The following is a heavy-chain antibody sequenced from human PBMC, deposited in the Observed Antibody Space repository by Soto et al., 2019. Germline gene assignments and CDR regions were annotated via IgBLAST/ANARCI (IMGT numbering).Heavy chain of an antibody. V-gene: IGHV3-30*18. CDR3: AKDYPFGHGLGYYFDY. Sequence: PGGSLRLSCAASGFTFSSYGMHWVRQAPGKELEWVAVISYDGSNKYYADSVKGRFTISRDNSKNTLYLQMNSLRAEDTAVYYCAKDYPFGHGLGYYFDYWGQGTLVTVSS. D-gene: IGHD3-10*01. J-gene: IGHJ4*02. CDR1: GFTFSSYG. CDR2: ISYDGSNK.